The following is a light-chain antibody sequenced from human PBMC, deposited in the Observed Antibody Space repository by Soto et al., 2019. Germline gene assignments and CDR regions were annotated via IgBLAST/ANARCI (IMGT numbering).Light chain of an antibody. V-gene: IGLV2-23*01. CDR1: SSDVGTFNL. CDR2: EGT. Sequence: QSALTQPASVSGFLGQSITMSCTGSSSDVGTFNLVSWFQQHPGKAPKLLIFEGTKRPSGVSDRFSGSKSGNTASLTISGLQAEDEADYHCCSYAGTRTSLVFGTGTKVTVL. CDR3: CSYAGTRTSLV. J-gene: IGLJ1*01.